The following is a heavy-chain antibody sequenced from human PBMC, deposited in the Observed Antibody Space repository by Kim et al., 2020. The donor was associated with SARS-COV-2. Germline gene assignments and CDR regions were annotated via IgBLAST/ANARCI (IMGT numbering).Heavy chain of an antibody. V-gene: IGHV3-23*01. J-gene: IGHJ4*02. D-gene: IGHD6-13*01. Sequence: GGSLRLSCAASGFTFSSYAMSWVRQAPGKGPEWVSLVSGSGGSTYYADSVKGRFAISRDNAKKTLYLQMNSLRAEDTALYYCAKGESSKWTFLDYSGQGTVVTVSS. CDR3: AKGESSKWTFLDY. CDR2: VSGSGGST. CDR1: GFTFSSYA.